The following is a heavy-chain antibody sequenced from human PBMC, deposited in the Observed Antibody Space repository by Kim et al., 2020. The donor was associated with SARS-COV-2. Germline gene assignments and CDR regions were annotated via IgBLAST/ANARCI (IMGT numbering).Heavy chain of an antibody. Sequence: ASVKVSCKASGYTFTSYGISWVRQAPGQGLEWMGWISAYNGNTNYAQKLQGRVTMTTDTSTSTAYMELRSLRSDDTAVYYCARKAWGGKEQWLDAFDIWGQGTMVTLSS. CDR1: GYTFTSYG. D-gene: IGHD6-19*01. J-gene: IGHJ3*02. CDR2: ISAYNGNT. CDR3: ARKAWGGKEQWLDAFDI. V-gene: IGHV1-18*04.